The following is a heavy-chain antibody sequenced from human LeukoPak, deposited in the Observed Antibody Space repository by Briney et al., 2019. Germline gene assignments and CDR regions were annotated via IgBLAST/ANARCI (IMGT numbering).Heavy chain of an antibody. CDR3: ARGQSWSSYYFDY. Sequence: SVKVSCKASGGTFSSYAISWVRQAPGQGLEWMGRIIPIFGTANYAQKFQGRVMITSDESTSTAYMELSSLRSEDTAVYYCARGQSWSSYYFDYWGQGTLVTVSS. CDR1: GGTFSSYA. D-gene: IGHD2-8*01. J-gene: IGHJ4*02. V-gene: IGHV1-69*13. CDR2: IIPIFGTA.